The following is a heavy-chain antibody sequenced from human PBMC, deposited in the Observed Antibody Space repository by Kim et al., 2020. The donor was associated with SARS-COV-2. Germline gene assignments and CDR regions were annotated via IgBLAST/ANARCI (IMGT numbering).Heavy chain of an antibody. V-gene: IGHV4-34*01. J-gene: IGHJ5*02. CDR2: INHSGST. CDR3: ARGARRLLTMATNWFDP. Sequence: SETLSLTCAVYGGSFSGYYWSWIRQPPGKGLEWIGEINHSGSTNYNPSLKSRVTISVDTSKNQFSLKLSSVTAADTAVYYCARGARRLLTMATNWFDPWGQGTLVTVSS. CDR1: GGSFSGYY. D-gene: IGHD2-21*01.